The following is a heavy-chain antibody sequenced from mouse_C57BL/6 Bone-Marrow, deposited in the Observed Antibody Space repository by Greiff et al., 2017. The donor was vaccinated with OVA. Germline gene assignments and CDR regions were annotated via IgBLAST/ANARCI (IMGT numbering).Heavy chain of an antibody. CDR1: GFTFSDYY. Sequence: EVHLVESEGGLVQPGSSMKLSCTASGFTFSDYYMAWVRQVPEKGLEWVANINYDGSSTYYLDSLKSRFIISRDNAKNILYLQMSSLKSEDTATYYCARGALYYDYDAGFDYWGQGTTLTVSS. CDR2: INYDGSST. CDR3: ARGALYYDYDAGFDY. D-gene: IGHD2-4*01. J-gene: IGHJ2*01. V-gene: IGHV5-16*01.